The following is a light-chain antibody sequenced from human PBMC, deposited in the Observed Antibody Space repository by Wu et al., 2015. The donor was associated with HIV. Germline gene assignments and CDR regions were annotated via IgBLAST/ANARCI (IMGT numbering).Light chain of an antibody. CDR2: AAS. Sequence: AIQMTQSPSSLSASVGDRVTITCRASQGIRNDLSWYQQKPGKAPNLLIYAASSLQSGVPSRFSGSGSGTEFTLTISSLQPEDFATYSCLQHYNYLYTFGQGTKLEIK. CDR3: LQHYNYLYT. V-gene: IGKV1-6*01. CDR1: QGIRND. J-gene: IGKJ2*01.